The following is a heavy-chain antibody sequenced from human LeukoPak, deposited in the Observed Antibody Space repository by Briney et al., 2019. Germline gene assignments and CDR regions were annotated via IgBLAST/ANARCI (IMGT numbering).Heavy chain of an antibody. J-gene: IGHJ4*02. Sequence: TSETLSLTCAVYGGSFSGYYWSWIRQPPGKGPEWIGEINHSGSTNYNPSLKSRVTISVDTSKDQFSLKLSSVTAADTAVYYCARVGVLDTAMPIYYFDYWGQGTLVTVSS. D-gene: IGHD5-18*01. CDR2: INHSGST. CDR1: GGSFSGYY. V-gene: IGHV4-34*01. CDR3: ARVGVLDTAMPIYYFDY.